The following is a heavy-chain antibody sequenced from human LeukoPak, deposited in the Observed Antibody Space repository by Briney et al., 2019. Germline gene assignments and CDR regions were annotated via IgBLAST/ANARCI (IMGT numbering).Heavy chain of an antibody. Sequence: ASVKVSCKTSGGTFNNYAISWVRQAPGQGLEWMARVVPMFGIRNYPQTFRGRVNITADKATNTVYMELRSLRAEDTAIYYCATEPSRSYSFDHLDFWGLGTPVTVSS. V-gene: IGHV1-69*04. CDR1: GGTFNNYA. J-gene: IGHJ4*02. CDR2: VVPMFGIR. D-gene: IGHD5-12*01. CDR3: ATEPSRSYSFDHLDF.